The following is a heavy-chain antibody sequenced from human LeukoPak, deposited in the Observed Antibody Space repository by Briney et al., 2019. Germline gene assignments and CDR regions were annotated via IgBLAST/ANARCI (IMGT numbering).Heavy chain of an antibody. CDR2: ISSNAAYI. V-gene: IGHV3-21*01. D-gene: IGHD6-13*01. CDR3: AREAGRYSSNIDWFDP. CDR1: GFTFRSHT. J-gene: IGHJ5*02. Sequence: GSLRLSCAASGFTFRSHTMNWVRQAPGKGLEWVSSISSNAAYIYYADSLKGRFTISRDNAKDSLYLQMNSLRAEDTAVYYCAREAGRYSSNIDWFDPWGQGTLVTVSS.